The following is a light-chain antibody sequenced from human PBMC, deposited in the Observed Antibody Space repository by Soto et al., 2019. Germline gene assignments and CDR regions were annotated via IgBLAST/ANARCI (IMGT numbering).Light chain of an antibody. CDR2: DVS. V-gene: IGLV2-11*01. CDR1: SSDVGAYNH. CDR3: CSHAGSSVV. Sequence: QSALTQPRSVSGSPGQSVTISCTGTSSDVGAYNHVSWYQQHPGKAPKLMIYDVSKRPSGVPDRLSGSKSGNTASLTISGLQAEDEADYYCCSHAGSSVVFGTGTKLTVL. J-gene: IGLJ1*01.